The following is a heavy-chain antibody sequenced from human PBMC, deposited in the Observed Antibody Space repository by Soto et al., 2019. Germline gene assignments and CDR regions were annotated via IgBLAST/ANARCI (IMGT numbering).Heavy chain of an antibody. D-gene: IGHD3-16*01. CDR2: IYYSWST. J-gene: IGHJ5*02. CDR1: GGSISSSSYY. CDR3: ARRVGAWFDP. Sequence: SETLSLTCTVSGGSISSSSYYWGWIRQPPGKGLEWIGSIYYSWSTYYNPSLKSRVTISVDTSKNQFSLKLSSVTAADTAVYYCARRVGAWFDPWGQGTLVTVSS. V-gene: IGHV4-39*01.